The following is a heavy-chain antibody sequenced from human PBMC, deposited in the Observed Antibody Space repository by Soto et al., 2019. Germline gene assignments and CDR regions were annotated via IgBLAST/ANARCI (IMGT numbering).Heavy chain of an antibody. CDR3: AREAHYYDSSGYYGLQYGMDV. CDR2: INPNSGGT. D-gene: IGHD3-22*01. Sequence: ASVKVSCKASGYTFTGYYMYWVRQAPGQGLEWMGWINPNSGGTNYAQKFQGWVTMTRDTSISTAYMELSRLRSDDTAVYYCAREAHYYDSSGYYGLQYGMDVWGQGTTVTVSS. V-gene: IGHV1-2*04. J-gene: IGHJ6*02. CDR1: GYTFTGYY.